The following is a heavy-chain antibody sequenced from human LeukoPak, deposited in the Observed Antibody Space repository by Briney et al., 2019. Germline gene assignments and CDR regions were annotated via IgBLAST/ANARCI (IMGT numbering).Heavy chain of an antibody. CDR2: INPSGGNT. CDR1: GYTFTSYY. J-gene: IGHJ4*02. D-gene: IGHD3-16*01. Sequence: ASVKVSCKASGYTFTSYYMHWVRQAPGQGLEWMGIINPSGGNTGYAQKFQGRVTITRNTSISTAYMELSSLRSEDTAVYYCARAEVWGPIDYWGQGTLVTVSS. CDR3: ARAEVWGPIDY. V-gene: IGHV1-46*01.